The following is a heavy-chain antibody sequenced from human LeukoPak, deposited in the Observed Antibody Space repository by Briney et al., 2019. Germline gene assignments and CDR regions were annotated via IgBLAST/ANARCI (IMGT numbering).Heavy chain of an antibody. CDR1: GGTFSSYA. Sequence: SVKVSCKASGGTFSSYAISWVRQAPGQGLEWMGRIIPILGIANYAQKFQGRVTITADKSTSTAYMELSSLRSEDTAVYYCTRNLSILEWLFDYWGQGTLVTVSS. V-gene: IGHV1-69*04. CDR2: IIPILGIA. D-gene: IGHD3-3*01. CDR3: TRNLSILEWLFDY. J-gene: IGHJ4*02.